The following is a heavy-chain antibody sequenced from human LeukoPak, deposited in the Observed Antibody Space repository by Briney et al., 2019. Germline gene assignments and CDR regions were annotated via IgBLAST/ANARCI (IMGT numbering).Heavy chain of an antibody. CDR2: MYYSGGT. Sequence: SETLSLTCTVSGGSIGSSTYYWGWIRQPPGMGLEWIGSMYYSGGTYYNPSLKSRITISVDTSKSQFSLKLRSVTAADTAVYYCAREMRSPRGGFDYWDQGTLVTVSS. V-gene: IGHV4-39*07. CDR1: GGSIGSSTYY. CDR3: AREMRSPRGGFDY. J-gene: IGHJ4*02. D-gene: IGHD3-10*01.